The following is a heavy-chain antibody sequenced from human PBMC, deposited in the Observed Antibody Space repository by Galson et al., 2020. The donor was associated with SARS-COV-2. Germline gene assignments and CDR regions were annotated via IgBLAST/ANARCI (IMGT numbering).Heavy chain of an antibody. J-gene: IGHJ2*01. D-gene: IGHD3-9*01. CDR1: GFNFSDYG. V-gene: IGHV3-30*03. CDR3: ARGPARHYFDAENYSLLWYFDL. CDR2: VSFDGNTQ. Sequence: QAGGSLRLSCSDSGFNFSDYGMHWVRQTPGTGLEWVAVVSFDGNTQHYADSVKGRFSISRDNSINTLYLQMNSLRRDDTAVYFCARGPARHYFDAENYSLLWYFDLCGRGTLVTVSS.